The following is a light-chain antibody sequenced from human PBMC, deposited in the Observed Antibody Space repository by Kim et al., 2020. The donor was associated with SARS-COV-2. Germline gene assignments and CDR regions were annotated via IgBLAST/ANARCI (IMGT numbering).Light chain of an antibody. CDR2: DVS. CDR3: SSYISSSTYV. J-gene: IGLJ1*01. CDR1: SSDVGSYNR. Sequence: GQSVTLSCTGTSSDVGSYNRVSWYQQPPGTAPKLMIYDVSNRPSGVPDRFSGSKSGNTASLTISGLQAEDEADYYCSSYISSSTYVFGTGTKVTVL. V-gene: IGLV2-18*02.